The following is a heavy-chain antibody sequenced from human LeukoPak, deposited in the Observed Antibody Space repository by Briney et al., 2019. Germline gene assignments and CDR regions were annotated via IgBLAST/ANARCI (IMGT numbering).Heavy chain of an antibody. CDR3: AKDSRRVGATLYY. D-gene: IGHD1-26*01. CDR1: GFTFSSYS. V-gene: IGHV3-21*04. J-gene: IGHJ4*02. CDR2: ISSSSSYI. Sequence: PGGSLRLSCAASGFTFSSYSMNWVRQAPGKGLEWVSSISSSSSYIYYADSVKGRFTISRDNAKNSLYLQMNSLRAEDTAVYYCAKDSRRVGATLYYWGQGTLVTVSS.